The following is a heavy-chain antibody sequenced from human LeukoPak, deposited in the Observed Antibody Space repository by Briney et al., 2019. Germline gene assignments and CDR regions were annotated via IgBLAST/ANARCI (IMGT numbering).Heavy chain of an antibody. CDR1: GGSISSSSYY. Sequence: PSETLSLTCTVSGGSISSSSYYWGWIRQPPGKGLEWIGSIYYSGSTYYNPSLKSRVTISVDTSKNQFSLKLSSVTAADTAVYYCARAFSRSGYPSVWFDPWGQGTLVTVSS. CDR3: ARAFSRSGYPSVWFDP. CDR2: IYYSGST. J-gene: IGHJ5*02. V-gene: IGHV4-39*01. D-gene: IGHD3-22*01.